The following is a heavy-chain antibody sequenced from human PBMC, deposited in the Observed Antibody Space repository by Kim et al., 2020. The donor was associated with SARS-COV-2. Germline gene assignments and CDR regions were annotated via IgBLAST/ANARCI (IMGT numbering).Heavy chain of an antibody. Sequence: GSTNSNPSLNSRVTISADTSKNQFSLKLSSVTAADTAVYYCARSRWFDPWGQGILVTVSS. V-gene: IGHV4-59*01. CDR2: GST. CDR3: ARSRWFDP. J-gene: IGHJ5*02.